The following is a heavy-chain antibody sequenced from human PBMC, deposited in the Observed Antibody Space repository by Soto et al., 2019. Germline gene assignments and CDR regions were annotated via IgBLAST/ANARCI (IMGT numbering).Heavy chain of an antibody. J-gene: IGHJ3*02. CDR1: GGSFSRGGYY. D-gene: IGHD1-1*01. CDR3: ARDRPTNWNERAFDI. Sequence: QVQLQESGPGLVNPSQTLSLTCTVSGGSFSRGGYYWSWIRQHPGKGLGWIGYIYYSGSTYYNPSLKSRVTISVDTSKNQFSLKLSSVTAADTAVYYCARDRPTNWNERAFDIWGQGTMVTVSS. V-gene: IGHV4-31*03. CDR2: IYYSGST.